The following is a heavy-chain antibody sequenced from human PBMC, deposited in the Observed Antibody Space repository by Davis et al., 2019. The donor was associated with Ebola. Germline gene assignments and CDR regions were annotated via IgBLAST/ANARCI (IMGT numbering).Heavy chain of an antibody. CDR3: ARAKDGDYVRLNWFDP. V-gene: IGHV4-59*01. J-gene: IGHJ5*02. D-gene: IGHD4-17*01. Sequence: MPSETLSLTCTVSGGSISSYYWSWIRQPPGKGLEWVGSFSYGDNTHYYNPSLRSRVTISADRSKNQFSLKLSSVTAADTAVYYCARAKDGDYVRLNWFDPWGQGTLVTVSS. CDR2: FSYGDNTH. CDR1: GGSISSYY.